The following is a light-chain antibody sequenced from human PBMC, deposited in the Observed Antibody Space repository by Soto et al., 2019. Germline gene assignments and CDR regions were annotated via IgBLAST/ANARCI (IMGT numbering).Light chain of an antibody. Sequence: ALLPTILSVSPGERDTPSCRARQSVSTNVAWYQQIPGQTPRLLIYGASTRATGIPVRFSGSGSGTEFTLTISSLQSEDFAVYYCHQYDGGPYTFGQGTKVDIK. CDR1: QSVSTN. V-gene: IGKV3-15*01. CDR3: HQYDGGPYT. CDR2: GAS. J-gene: IGKJ2*01.